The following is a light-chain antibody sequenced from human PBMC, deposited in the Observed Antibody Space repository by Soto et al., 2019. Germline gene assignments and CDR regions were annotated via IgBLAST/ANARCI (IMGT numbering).Light chain of an antibody. CDR1: QSVSSSY. CDR3: QHYGSSLT. Sequence: EIVLTQSPGTLSLSPGERATLSCRASQSVSSSYLAWYQQKPGQAPRLLIYGASSRATGIPDRFSGSGSGTDFTLTISSLEPEAFAVYYCQHYGSSLTFGQGTKVEIK. V-gene: IGKV3-20*01. CDR2: GAS. J-gene: IGKJ1*01.